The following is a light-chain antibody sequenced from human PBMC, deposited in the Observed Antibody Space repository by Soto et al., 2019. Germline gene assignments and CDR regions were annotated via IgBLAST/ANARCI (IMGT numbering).Light chain of an antibody. Sequence: QSVLTQSPSASASLGALVKLTCTLSSGHSNYAIAWHQQQSEKGPRYLMKLNSDGSHSKGDGIPDRFSGSSSGAERYLTIPSLQSEDEADYYCQTWGSGIVVFGGGTKVTVL. CDR1: SGHSNYA. V-gene: IGLV4-69*01. CDR2: LNSDGSH. CDR3: QTWGSGIVV. J-gene: IGLJ2*01.